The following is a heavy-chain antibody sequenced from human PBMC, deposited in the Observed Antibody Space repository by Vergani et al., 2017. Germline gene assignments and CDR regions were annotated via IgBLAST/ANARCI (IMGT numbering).Heavy chain of an antibody. D-gene: IGHD4-17*01. CDR2: IRSKANSYAT. J-gene: IGHJ6*03. V-gene: IGHV3-73*01. CDR1: GFTFSGSA. CDR3: ARGRDYGDYVPLYSAYYMDV. Sequence: EVQLVESGGGLVQPGGSLKLSCAASGFTFSGSAMHWVRQASGKGLEWVGRIRSKANSYATAYAASVKGRFTISRDDSKNTAYLQMNSLKTEDTAVYYCARGRDYGDYVPLYSAYYMDVWGKGTTVTVSS.